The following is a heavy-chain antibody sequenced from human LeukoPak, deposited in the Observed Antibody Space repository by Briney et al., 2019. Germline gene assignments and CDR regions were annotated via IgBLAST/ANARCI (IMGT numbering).Heavy chain of an antibody. Sequence: PGGSLRLSCAASGFNLKDNYMNWVRQAPGKELEWVSVIYTGGISEHAGSVKGRFTISRDNSKNTLYLQMNSLRAEDTAVYYCARARWTMVQTGAQKKAALWGDYWGQGTLVTVSS. V-gene: IGHV3-53*05. D-gene: IGHD3-10*01. CDR1: GFNLKDNY. J-gene: IGHJ4*02. CDR2: IYTGGIS. CDR3: ARARWTMVQTGAQKKAALWGDY.